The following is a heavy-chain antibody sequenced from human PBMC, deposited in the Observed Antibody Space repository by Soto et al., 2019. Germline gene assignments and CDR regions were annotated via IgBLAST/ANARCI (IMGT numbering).Heavy chain of an antibody. D-gene: IGHD4-17*01. J-gene: IGHJ3*02. CDR2: ISSSSSYI. V-gene: IGHV3-21*01. CDR1: GFTFSSYS. Sequence: GGSLRLSCAASGFTFSSYSMNWVRQAPGKGLEWVSSISSSSSYIYYADSVKGRFTISRDNAKNSLYLQMNSLRAEDTAVYYCARDDTVTTYDAFDIWGQGKMVTVSS. CDR3: ARDDTVTTYDAFDI.